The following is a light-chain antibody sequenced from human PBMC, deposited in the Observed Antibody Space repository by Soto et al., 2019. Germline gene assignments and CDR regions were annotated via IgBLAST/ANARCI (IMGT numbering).Light chain of an antibody. Sequence: QSALTQPASVSGSPGQSITISCTGTSSDIGTYNFVSWYQQHPGKAPKLLIHEINNRPSGVSIRLSGSKSGNTASLTISGLQAEDEADYYCSSDTTTTTLIFGGGTKLTVL. CDR3: SSDTTTTTLI. J-gene: IGLJ2*01. CDR1: SSDIGTYNF. CDR2: EIN. V-gene: IGLV2-14*01.